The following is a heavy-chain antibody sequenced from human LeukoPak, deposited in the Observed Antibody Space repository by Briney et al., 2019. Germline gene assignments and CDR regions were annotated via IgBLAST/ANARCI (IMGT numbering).Heavy chain of an antibody. D-gene: IGHD5-24*01. CDR2: ISGNGRDT. J-gene: IGHJ4*03. V-gene: IGHV3-23*01. CDR1: GFIFRSFA. CDR3: TKDDDVATIGGYFDS. Sequence: GGSLRLSCEGSGFIFRSFAMNWVRQVPGKGLEWVSSISGNGRDTYYADSVKGRFTISRDSPKNTLYLQMNSLLTDDTAVYYCTKDDDVATIGGYFDSWGQGALVTVSS.